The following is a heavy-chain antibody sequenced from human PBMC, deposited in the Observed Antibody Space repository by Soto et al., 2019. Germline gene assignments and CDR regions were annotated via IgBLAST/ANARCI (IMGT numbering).Heavy chain of an antibody. J-gene: IGHJ5*02. D-gene: IGHD2-2*01. CDR1: GGSISSGDYY. V-gene: IGHV4-30-4*01. Sequence: QVQLQESGPGLVKPSQTLSLTCTVSGGSISSGDYYWSWIRQPPGKGLEWIGYIDYSGSTYYNPSLTSRVTISVDTSKDQFSLKLSTVTAADTAVYYCARYLGSTSCYACNWCDPWGQGTLLTVSS. CDR2: IDYSGST. CDR3: ARYLGSTSCYACNWCDP.